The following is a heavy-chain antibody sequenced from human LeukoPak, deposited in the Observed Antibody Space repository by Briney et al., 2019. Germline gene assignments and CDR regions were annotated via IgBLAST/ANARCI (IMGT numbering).Heavy chain of an antibody. J-gene: IGHJ4*02. D-gene: IGHD4-17*01. Sequence: ASVKVSCKASGYTFTSYGISWVRQAPGQGLEWMGWISAYNGNTNYAQKLQGRVTMTTDTSTSTAYMELSSLTSDDTAVYYCARGMFTVTTGGFWGQGTLVTVSS. V-gene: IGHV1-18*01. CDR3: ARGMFTVTTGGF. CDR1: GYTFTSYG. CDR2: ISAYNGNT.